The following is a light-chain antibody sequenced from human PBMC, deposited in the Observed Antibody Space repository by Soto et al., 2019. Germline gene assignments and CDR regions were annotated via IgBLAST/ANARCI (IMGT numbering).Light chain of an antibody. V-gene: IGLV2-14*01. CDR2: DVS. CDR1: SSDVGGYNY. Sequence: QSALTQPASVSGSPGQSITISCTGTSSDVGGYNYVSWYQQHPGKAPNLIIFDVSNRPSGVSNRFSGSKSGNSASLTISGLQAEGEADYYCSSYTGSNTPVVFGGGTKLTVL. CDR3: SSYTGSNTPVV. J-gene: IGLJ2*01.